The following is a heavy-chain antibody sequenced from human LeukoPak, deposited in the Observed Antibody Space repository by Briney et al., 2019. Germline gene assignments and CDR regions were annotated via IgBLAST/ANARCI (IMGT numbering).Heavy chain of an antibody. CDR3: ARGKRRFDY. D-gene: IGHD3-10*01. J-gene: IGHJ4*02. V-gene: IGHV3-23*01. CDR2: ISGSGGST. CDR1: GFTFSSYA. Sequence: GGSLRLSCAASGFTFSSYAMSWVRQAPGKGLEWVSAISGSGGSTNYADSVKGRFTISRDNARNSLYLNMSSLRADDTAVYYCARGKRRFDYWGQGTLVTVSS.